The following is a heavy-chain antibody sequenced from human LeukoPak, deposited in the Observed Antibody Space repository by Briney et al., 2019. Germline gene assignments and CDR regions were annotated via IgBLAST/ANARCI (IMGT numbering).Heavy chain of an antibody. CDR3: ARVGYGYYVDY. Sequence: SQTLSLTCTVSSGSISSGYYYWSWIRQPAGKGLEWIGRFYISGSTNYSPSLKSRVTISLDTSKNEFSLRLSSVTAADTAVYYCARVGYGYYVDYWGQGTLVTVSS. V-gene: IGHV4-61*02. CDR2: FYISGST. CDR1: SGSISSGYYY. D-gene: IGHD5-18*01. J-gene: IGHJ4*02.